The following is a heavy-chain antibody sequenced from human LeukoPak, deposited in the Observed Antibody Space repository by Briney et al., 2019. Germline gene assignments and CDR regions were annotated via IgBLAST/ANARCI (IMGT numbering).Heavy chain of an antibody. V-gene: IGHV4-59*01. D-gene: IGHD6-13*01. CDR3: AREQQSVFDP. Sequence: SETLSLTYSVYGDSLRSYYWNWIRQSPGKGLEWIGYVYYSGSTNYNPSLKSRVTISVDTSRNQFFLRLNSVTAADSAVYYCAREQQSVFDPWGQGTLVAVSS. J-gene: IGHJ5*01. CDR1: GDSLRSYY. CDR2: VYYSGST.